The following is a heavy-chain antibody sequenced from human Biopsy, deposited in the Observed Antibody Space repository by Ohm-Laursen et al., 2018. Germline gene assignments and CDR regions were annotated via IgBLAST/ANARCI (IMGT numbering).Heavy chain of an antibody. V-gene: IGHV4-31*11. Sequence: TLSLTCAVSGGSISSGNDYWSWIRQHPGKGLDWIGYIYHSGTTYYNPSLKSRLTMSVDTSKNEFSLRLRSVTAADTAVYFCATFRASWDTTQGGDYWGQGTLVTVSS. J-gene: IGHJ4*02. CDR3: ATFRASWDTTQGGDY. CDR2: IYHSGTT. CDR1: GGSISSGNDY. D-gene: IGHD1-26*01.